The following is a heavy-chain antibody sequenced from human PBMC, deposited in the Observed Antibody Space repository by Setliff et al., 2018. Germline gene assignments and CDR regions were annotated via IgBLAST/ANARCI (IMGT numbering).Heavy chain of an antibody. CDR3: ARDLLDYYDSSGRDY. CDR2: INPISGGT. Sequence: ASVKVSCKASGYTFTGYYMHWVRQAPGQGLEWMGWINPISGGTNYAQKFQGRVTMTRDTSISTAYMELSRLRSDDTAVYYCARDLLDYYDSSGRDYWGQGTLVTVSS. D-gene: IGHD3-22*01. CDR1: GYTFTGYY. J-gene: IGHJ4*02. V-gene: IGHV1-2*02.